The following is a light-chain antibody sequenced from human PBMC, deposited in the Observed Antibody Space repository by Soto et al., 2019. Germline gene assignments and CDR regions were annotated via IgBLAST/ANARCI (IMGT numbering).Light chain of an antibody. CDR1: SSDVGGYSY. Sequence: QSALTQPRSVSGSPGQSVTISCTGTSSDVGGYSYVSWYQQHPGKAPKLMIYDVTTRPSGIPDRFSGSKSGNTASLTISGLQAEDEADYSCFSYAGSYTFVFGTGTKVTV. J-gene: IGLJ1*01. CDR3: FSYAGSYTFV. V-gene: IGLV2-11*01. CDR2: DVT.